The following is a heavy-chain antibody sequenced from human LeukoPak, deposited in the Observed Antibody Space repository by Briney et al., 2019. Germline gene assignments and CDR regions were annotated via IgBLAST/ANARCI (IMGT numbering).Heavy chain of an antibody. CDR3: ARGDGSSESNWFDP. D-gene: IGHD1-26*01. CDR2: TYASGSA. CDR1: GGSISSGNYY. V-gene: IGHV4-61*02. Sequence: PSETLSLTCSVSGGSISSGNYYWSWLRQPAGKGLEWIGRTYASGSATYNPSLKSRVTISVDKSKNQFSLKLNSVTAADTAVYYCARGDGSSESNWFDPWGQGTLATVSS. J-gene: IGHJ5*02.